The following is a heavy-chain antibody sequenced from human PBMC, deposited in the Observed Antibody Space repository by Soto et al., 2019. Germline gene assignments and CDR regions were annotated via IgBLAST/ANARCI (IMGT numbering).Heavy chain of an antibody. V-gene: IGHV3-23*01. J-gene: IGHJ5*02. CDR3: AKDSSSSLS. D-gene: IGHD6-6*01. Sequence: GGSLRLSCAASGFTFSIYSMSWVRQAPGQGLEWVSTITGTGGSTYYADSVKGRFTISRDNSKNTLYLEMNSLRAEDKAVYYCAKDSSSSLSWGQGTLVTVSS. CDR2: ITGTGGST. CDR1: GFTFSIYS.